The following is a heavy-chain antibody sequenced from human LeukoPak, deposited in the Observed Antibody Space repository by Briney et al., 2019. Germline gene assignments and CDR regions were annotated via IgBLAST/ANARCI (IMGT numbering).Heavy chain of an antibody. CDR1: GFTFSSYE. CDR2: ISGSGGST. D-gene: IGHD1-26*01. J-gene: IGHJ6*03. CDR3: AKVEGSTDSGSYSNYYYYYMDV. V-gene: IGHV3-23*01. Sequence: GGSLRLSCAASGFTFSSYEMSWVRQAPGKGLEWVSAISGSGGSTYYADSVKGRFTISRDNSKNTLYLQMNSLRAEDTAVHYCAKVEGSTDSGSYSNYYYYYMDVWGKGTTVTVSS.